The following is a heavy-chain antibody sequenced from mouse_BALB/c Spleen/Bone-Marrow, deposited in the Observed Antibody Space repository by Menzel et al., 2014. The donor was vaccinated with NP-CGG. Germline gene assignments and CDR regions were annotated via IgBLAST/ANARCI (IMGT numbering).Heavy chain of an antibody. CDR1: GFTFSDYY. CDR3: ARPLYDGYYVAY. J-gene: IGHJ3*01. D-gene: IGHD2-3*01. V-gene: IGHV5-12*01. CDR2: ISNGGGST. Sequence: EVNVVESGGGLVQPGGSLKLSCAPSGFTFSDYYMYWVRQTPEKRLEWVAYISNGGGSTYYPDTVKGRFTISRDNAKNTLYLQMSRLKSEDTAMYYCARPLYDGYYVAYWGQGTLVTVSA.